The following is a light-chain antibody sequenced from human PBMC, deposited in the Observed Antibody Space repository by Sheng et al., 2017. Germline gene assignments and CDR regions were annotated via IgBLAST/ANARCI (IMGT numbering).Light chain of an antibody. CDR1: QDISNY. V-gene: IGKV1-33*01. CDR3: LQHNSYPWT. Sequence: DIQMTQSPSSLSASVGDRVTITCQASQDISNYLNWYQQKPGKAPKLLIYDASNLETGVPSRFSGSGSGTDFTLTISSLQPEDFATYYCLQHNSYPWTFGQGTKVEIK. CDR2: DAS. J-gene: IGKJ1*01.